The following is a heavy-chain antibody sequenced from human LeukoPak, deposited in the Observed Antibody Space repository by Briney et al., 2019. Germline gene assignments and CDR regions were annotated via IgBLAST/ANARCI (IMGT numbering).Heavy chain of an antibody. CDR3: AAYYDSSGYYRTPFDY. CDR1: GFTFSSYA. Sequence: PGGSLRLSCAASGFTFSSYAMSWVRQAPGKGLEWGSAISGSGGSTYYADSVKGRFTISRDNSKNTLYLQMNSLRAEDTAVYYCAAYYDSSGYYRTPFDYWGQGTLVTVST. CDR2: ISGSGGST. J-gene: IGHJ4*02. V-gene: IGHV3-23*01. D-gene: IGHD3-22*01.